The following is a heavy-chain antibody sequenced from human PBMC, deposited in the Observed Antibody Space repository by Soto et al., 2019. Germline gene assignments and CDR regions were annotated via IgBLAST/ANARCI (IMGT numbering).Heavy chain of an antibody. V-gene: IGHV3-30*18. Sequence: LRLSCQASGFNFDNYGMHWVRQAPGKGLEWVAVITYDGSNKYDADSVKGRFTISRDNSKNTLSLHLNTLKPEDTAVYHCAKDRVGGTFYTPLGFWGQGTLVTAPQ. CDR3: AKDRVGGTFYTPLGF. CDR1: GFNFDNYG. J-gene: IGHJ4*02. D-gene: IGHD1-7*01. CDR2: ITYDGSNK.